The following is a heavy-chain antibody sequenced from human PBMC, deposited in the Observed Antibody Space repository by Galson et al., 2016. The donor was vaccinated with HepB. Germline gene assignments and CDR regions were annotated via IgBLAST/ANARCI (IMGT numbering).Heavy chain of an antibody. D-gene: IGHD3-16*01. CDR2: IGPSGRRT. J-gene: IGHJ4*02. CDR3: AKEHPYNDDSGWGYFDY. Sequence: SLRLSCAVSGFTFRSYPMSWVRQAPGKGLEWVSAIGPSGRRTFYRDSVKGRFTISRDDSKSTLYLQMHSLRAEDTALYYCAKEHPYNDDSGWGYFDYWGQGTLVTVSS. CDR1: GFTFRSYP. V-gene: IGHV3-23*01.